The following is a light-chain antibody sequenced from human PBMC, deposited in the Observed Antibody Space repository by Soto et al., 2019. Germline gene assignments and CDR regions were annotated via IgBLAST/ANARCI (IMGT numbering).Light chain of an antibody. CDR2: DAS. V-gene: IGKV3-11*01. CDR1: QSVSSNY. J-gene: IGKJ5*01. Sequence: EIVLTQSPGTLSLSPGETATLSCRASQSVSSNYLAWYHQKPGQAPRLLIYDASNRATGIPARFSGSGSGTDFTLTISSLEPEDFAVYYCQQRSNWPPTFGQGTRLEIK. CDR3: QQRSNWPPT.